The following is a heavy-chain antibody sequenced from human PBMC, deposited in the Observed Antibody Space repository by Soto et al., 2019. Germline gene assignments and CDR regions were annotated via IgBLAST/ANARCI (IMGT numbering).Heavy chain of an antibody. Sequence: ASVKVSCKASGYTFTGYYMHWVRQAPGQGLEWMGWINPNSGGTNYAQKFQGWVTMTRDTSISTAYMELSRLRSDDTAVYYCAREGGGTAQYCSSTSCYRGYWFDPWGQGTLVTVSS. CDR3: AREGGGTAQYCSSTSCYRGYWFDP. D-gene: IGHD2-2*01. CDR2: INPNSGGT. V-gene: IGHV1-2*04. CDR1: GYTFTGYY. J-gene: IGHJ5*02.